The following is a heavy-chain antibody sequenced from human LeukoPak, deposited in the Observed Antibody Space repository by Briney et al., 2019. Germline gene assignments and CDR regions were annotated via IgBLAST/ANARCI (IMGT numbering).Heavy chain of an antibody. V-gene: IGHV3-30*03. D-gene: IGHD4-23*01. CDR1: GFTFSSYG. CDR2: ISYDGSNK. Sequence: GGSLRLSCAASGFTFSSYGMHWVRQAPGKGLEWVAVISYDGSNKYYADSEKGRFTISRDNSKNTLYLQMNSLRVEDTAVYYCTDAVAGWGQGTLVTVSS. J-gene: IGHJ4*02. CDR3: TDAVAG.